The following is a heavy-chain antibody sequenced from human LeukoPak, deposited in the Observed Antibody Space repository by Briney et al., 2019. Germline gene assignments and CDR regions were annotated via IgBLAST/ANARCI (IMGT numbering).Heavy chain of an antibody. CDR3: ARIPPDMDV. D-gene: IGHD2-21*01. J-gene: IGHJ6*02. CDR1: GGSFSGHY. Sequence: PSETLSLTCAVYGGSFSGHYWSWIRQPPGKGLEWIGEINHSGSTNYKPSLKSRVTISVDTPKKQISLKLSSVTAADTAVYYCARIPPDMDVWGQGTTVIVSS. CDR2: INHSGST. V-gene: IGHV4-34*01.